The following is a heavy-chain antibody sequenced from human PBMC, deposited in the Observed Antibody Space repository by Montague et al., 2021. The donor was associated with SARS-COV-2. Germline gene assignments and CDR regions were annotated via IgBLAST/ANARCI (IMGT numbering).Heavy chain of an antibody. CDR2: INLSGSA. CDR3: ARGLMTINIIVVFMTGASPWLDT. V-gene: IGHV4-34*01. CDR1: GGSFTGYD. J-gene: IGHJ5*02. Sequence: SETLSLTCAVYGGSFTGYDWTWIRQSPGKGLEWIGEINLSGSAKYKPSLRSRVTISVDTSKNQFSLKLSSVTAADTAVYYCARGLMTINIIVVFMTGASPWLDTWGQGTLVTVSP. D-gene: IGHD3-22*01.